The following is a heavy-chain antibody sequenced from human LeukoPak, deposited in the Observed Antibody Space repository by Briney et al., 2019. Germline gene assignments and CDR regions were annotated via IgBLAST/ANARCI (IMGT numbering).Heavy chain of an antibody. V-gene: IGHV4-39*02. J-gene: IGHJ4*02. CDR1: GGSISSSYYY. CDR2: IYSSGST. Sequence: PSETLSLTCTVSGGSISSSYYYWGWLRQPPGKGLEWVGSIYSSGSTYYNPSLKSRVTISVDTSKNQFSLKLTSVTAADTAVYYCARDGDSIEQWLCHFDYWGQGTLVTVSS. D-gene: IGHD6-19*01. CDR3: ARDGDSIEQWLCHFDY.